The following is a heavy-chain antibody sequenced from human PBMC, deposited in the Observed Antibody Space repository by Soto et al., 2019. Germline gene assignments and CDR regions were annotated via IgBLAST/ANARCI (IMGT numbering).Heavy chain of an antibody. V-gene: IGHV4-59*08. D-gene: IGHD6-19*01. J-gene: IGHJ3*02. CDR2: IYYSGST. Sequence: SETLSLTCTVSGGSISSYYWSWIRQPPGKGLEWIGYIYYSGSTNYNPSLKSRVTISVDTSKNQFSLKLSSVTAADTAVYYCARHVLERAVADAFDIWGQGTMVTVSS. CDR1: GGSISSYY. CDR3: ARHVLERAVADAFDI.